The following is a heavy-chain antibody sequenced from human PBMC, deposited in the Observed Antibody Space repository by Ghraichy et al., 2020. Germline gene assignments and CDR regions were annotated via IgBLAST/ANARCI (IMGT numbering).Heavy chain of an antibody. J-gene: IGHJ3*02. D-gene: IGHD4-17*01. V-gene: IGHV3-48*02. CDR1: GFTFSSYG. CDR3: ASRYGDYAHHRDAFDI. CDR2: ISSSSSTI. Sequence: GGSLRLSCATSGFTFSSYGMNWVRQVPGKGLEWVSYISSSSSTIYYADSVKGRFTISRDNAKNSLYLQMNSLRDEDTAVYYCASRYGDYAHHRDAFDIWGQGTMVTVSS.